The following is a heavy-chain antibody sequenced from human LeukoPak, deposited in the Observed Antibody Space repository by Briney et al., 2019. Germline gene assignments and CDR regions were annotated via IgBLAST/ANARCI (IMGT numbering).Heavy chain of an antibody. J-gene: IGHJ4*02. Sequence: SETLSLTCAVSGYSISSGYYWGWIRQPPGKGLEWIGSIYHSGSTYYNPSLKSRVTISVDTSKNQFSLKLSSATAADTAVYYCARHYSNYYYWGQGTLVTVSS. CDR2: IYHSGST. D-gene: IGHD4-11*01. CDR3: ARHYSNYYY. V-gene: IGHV4-38-2*01. CDR1: GYSISSGYY.